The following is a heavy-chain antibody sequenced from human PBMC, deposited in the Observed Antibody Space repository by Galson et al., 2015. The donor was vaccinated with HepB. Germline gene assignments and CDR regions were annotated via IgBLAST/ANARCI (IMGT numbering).Heavy chain of an antibody. J-gene: IGHJ4*02. CDR1: GCTFTGYY. CDR3: ARAPRHDSSGYLLGYYFDY. D-gene: IGHD3-22*01. CDR2: INPNSGGT. V-gene: IGHV1-2*04. Sequence: SVKVSCKASGCTFTGYYMHWVRQAPGQGLEWMGWINPNSGGTNYAQKFRGWVTMTRDTSISTAYMELSRLRSDDTAVYYCARAPRHDSSGYLLGYYFDYWGQGTLVTVSS.